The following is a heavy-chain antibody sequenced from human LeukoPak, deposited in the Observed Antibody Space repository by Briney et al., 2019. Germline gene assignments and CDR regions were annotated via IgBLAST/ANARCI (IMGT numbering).Heavy chain of an antibody. CDR1: GFTFSSYS. J-gene: IGHJ4*02. D-gene: IGHD6-13*01. CDR3: ATSRGSWPDYFDY. CDR2: ISTSGSTI. Sequence: GGSLRLSCAASGFTFSSYSMNWVRQAPGKGLDWVSYISTSGSTIYYADSVKGRFTISRDNAKNSLYLQMNSLRAEDTAVYYCATSRGSWPDYFDYWGQGTLVTVSS. V-gene: IGHV3-48*04.